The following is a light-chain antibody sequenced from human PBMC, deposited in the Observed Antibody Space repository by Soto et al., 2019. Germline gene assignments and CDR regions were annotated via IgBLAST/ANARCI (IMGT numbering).Light chain of an antibody. Sequence: EVVLTQSPGTLSLSPGERATLSCRASQSVSSSYLAWYQKKPGQAPRLLMYGASSRAKGLPDRFSGSGSGTDFTLASRRLEPEDFAVFFCQQHGNSPYTFGQGTELGIK. J-gene: IGKJ2*01. CDR2: GAS. CDR1: QSVSSSY. CDR3: QQHGNSPYT. V-gene: IGKV3-20*01.